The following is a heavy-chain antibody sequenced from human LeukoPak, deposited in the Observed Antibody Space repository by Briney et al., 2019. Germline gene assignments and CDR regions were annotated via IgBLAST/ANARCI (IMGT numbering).Heavy chain of an antibody. Sequence: GGSLRLSCAASGFTFSSYDMYWVRQATGKGLEWVSAIGTAGDTYYPGSVKGRFTISRENAKNSLYLQMNSLRAGDTAVYYCARGAGCSGGSCSHYYYYMDVWGKGTTVTVSS. D-gene: IGHD2-15*01. CDR1: GFTFSSYD. CDR2: IGTAGDT. J-gene: IGHJ6*03. V-gene: IGHV3-13*01. CDR3: ARGAGCSGGSCSHYYYYMDV.